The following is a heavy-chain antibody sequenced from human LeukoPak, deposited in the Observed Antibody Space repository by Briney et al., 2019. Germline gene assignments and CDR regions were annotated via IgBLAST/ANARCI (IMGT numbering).Heavy chain of an antibody. D-gene: IGHD3-3*01. CDR2: IYYSGST. CDR1: GGSISSSSYY. V-gene: IGHV4-39*07. CDR3: ATEPIPYDFWSGYIDY. J-gene: IGHJ4*02. Sequence: NASETLSLTCTVSGGSISSSSYYWGWIRPPPGKGLEWIGSIYYSGSTYYNPSLKSRVTISVDTSKNQFSLKLSSVTAADTAVYYCATEPIPYDFWSGYIDYWGQGTLVTVSS.